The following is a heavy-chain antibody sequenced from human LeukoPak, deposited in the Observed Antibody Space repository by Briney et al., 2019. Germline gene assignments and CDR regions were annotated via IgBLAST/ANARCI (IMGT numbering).Heavy chain of an antibody. D-gene: IGHD6-19*01. CDR1: GGSISSYY. CDR3: ARGNPYSSAWSFDY. J-gene: IGHJ4*02. Sequence: SETLSLTCTVSGGSISSYYWNWIRQPAGMGLEWIGRIYATGSTNYNPSLKSRVTMSVDTSKNQFSLKLSSVTAADTAVYYCARGNPYSSAWSFDYWGQGTLVTVSS. V-gene: IGHV4-4*07. CDR2: IYATGST.